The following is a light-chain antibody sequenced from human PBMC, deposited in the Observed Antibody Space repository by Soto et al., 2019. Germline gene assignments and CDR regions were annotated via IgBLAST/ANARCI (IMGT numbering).Light chain of an antibody. Sequence: IVLTQSPATLSLSPGERVTLYCGASQSVSTNYVAWYQQKPGLAPRLLIYDASTRATGIPARFSGSGSGTEFTLTISSLQSEDFAVYYCQQYNNWPRTFGQGTKVDIK. CDR2: DAS. CDR1: QSVSTN. CDR3: QQYNNWPRT. J-gene: IGKJ1*01. V-gene: IGKV3-15*01.